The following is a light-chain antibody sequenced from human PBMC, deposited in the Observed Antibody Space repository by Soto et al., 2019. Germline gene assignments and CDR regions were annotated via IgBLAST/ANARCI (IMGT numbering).Light chain of an antibody. Sequence: QSVLXQPPSASGSPGQSVTISCTGTSSDVGGYNYVSWYQQHPGKAPKLMIYEVSKRPSGVPDRFSGSKSGNTASLTVSGLQAEDEADYYCSSYAGSNNFPYVFGTGTKVTVL. CDR3: SSYAGSNNFPYV. CDR2: EVS. V-gene: IGLV2-8*01. J-gene: IGLJ1*01. CDR1: SSDVGGYNY.